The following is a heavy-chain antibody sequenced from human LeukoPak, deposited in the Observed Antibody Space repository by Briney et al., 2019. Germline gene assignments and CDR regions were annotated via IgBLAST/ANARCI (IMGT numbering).Heavy chain of an antibody. V-gene: IGHV4-4*07. J-gene: IGHJ5*02. CDR2: VYTSGNT. Sequence: PSVTLSLTCTVSGGSISGYSWSWIRQTAGKGLEWVGRVYTSGNTNYNPSFKSRVTMSIDTSKKQFFLKLSSVTAADTAVYYCARDNPAGPWGQGTLVTVSS. D-gene: IGHD1-14*01. CDR3: ARDNPAGP. CDR1: GGSISGYS.